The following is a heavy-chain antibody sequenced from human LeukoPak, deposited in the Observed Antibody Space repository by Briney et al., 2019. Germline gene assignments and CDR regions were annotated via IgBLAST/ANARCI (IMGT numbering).Heavy chain of an antibody. CDR3: ARDCDDYVWGSYRCLRYFDY. CDR1: GYTFTSYG. J-gene: IGHJ4*02. V-gene: IGHV1-18*01. Sequence: GASVKVSCKASGYTFTSYGISWVRQAPGQGLEWMGWISAYNGNTNYAQKLQGRVTMTTDTSTSTAYMELRSLRSDDTAVYYCARDCDDYVWGSYRCLRYFDYWGQGTLVTVSS. CDR2: ISAYNGNT. D-gene: IGHD3-16*02.